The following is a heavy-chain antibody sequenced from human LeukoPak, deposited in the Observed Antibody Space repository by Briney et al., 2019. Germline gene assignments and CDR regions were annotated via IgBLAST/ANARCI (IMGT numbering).Heavy chain of an antibody. CDR2: ISAYNGNT. J-gene: IGHJ4*02. D-gene: IGHD2-15*01. Sequence: ASVKVSCKASGYTFTSYGISWVRQAPGQGLEWMGWISAYNGNTNYAQKLQGRVTMTSDTCTSTAYMELRSLRSDDTAVYYCARVDVVVVAVPGFDYWGQGTLVTVS. V-gene: IGHV1-18*01. CDR3: ARVDVVVVAVPGFDY. CDR1: GYTFTSYG.